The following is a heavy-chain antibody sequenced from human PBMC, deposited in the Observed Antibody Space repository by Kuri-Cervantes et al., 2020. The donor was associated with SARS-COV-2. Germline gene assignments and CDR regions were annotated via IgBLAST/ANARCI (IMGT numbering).Heavy chain of an antibody. Sequence: GSLRLSCAVSGYSISSGYYWGWIRQPPGKGLEWSGSIYHSGSTYYNPSLKSRVTISVDTSKNQFSLKLSSVTAADTAVYYCDRAPRGDIVVVPAPDAFDIWGQGTMVTVSS. CDR1: GYSISSGYY. CDR2: IYHSGST. V-gene: IGHV4-38-2*01. D-gene: IGHD2-2*01. CDR3: DRAPRGDIVVVPAPDAFDI. J-gene: IGHJ3*02.